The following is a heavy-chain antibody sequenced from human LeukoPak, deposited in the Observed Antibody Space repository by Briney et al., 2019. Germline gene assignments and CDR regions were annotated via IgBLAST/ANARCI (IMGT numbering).Heavy chain of an antibody. CDR2: ISWDSGDI. CDR3: ARGTNYDSSGYPDY. V-gene: IGHV3-9*01. J-gene: IGHJ4*02. D-gene: IGHD3-22*01. CDR1: GFTFDDYA. Sequence: GGSLRLSCAASGFTFDDYAMHWVRQTPGKGLEWVSGISWDSGDIGYADSVKGRFTISRDNSKNTLYLQMNSLRAEDTAVYYCARGTNYDSSGYPDYWGQGTLVTVSS.